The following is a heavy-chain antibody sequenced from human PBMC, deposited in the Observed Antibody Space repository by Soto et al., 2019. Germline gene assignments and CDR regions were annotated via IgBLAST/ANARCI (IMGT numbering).Heavy chain of an antibody. CDR2: IYYSGST. Sequence: LSLTCAVYGGSFSGYYWSWIRQPPGKGLEWIGYIYYSGSTYYNPSLKSRVTISVDTSKNQFSLKLSSVTAADTATYYCAHIIGFLEAFDIWGQGTMVTVSS. CDR3: AHIIGFLEAFDI. V-gene: IGHV4-34*09. J-gene: IGHJ3*02. D-gene: IGHD3-3*01. CDR1: GGSFSGYY.